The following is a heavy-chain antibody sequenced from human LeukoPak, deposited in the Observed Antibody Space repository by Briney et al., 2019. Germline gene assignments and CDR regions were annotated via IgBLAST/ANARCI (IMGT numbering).Heavy chain of an antibody. D-gene: IGHD1-26*01. CDR3: ATVGSEGNWFET. CDR2: VDPADGET. Sequence: ASVTVSCTRSGYTFSDFYIHWVRQAPGHTFEWMGRVDPADGETMSPGRFRDRVTITADTSTDTAHMELTRLASDDTAIYFCATVGSEGNWFETWGQGTLVTVSS. J-gene: IGHJ5*02. V-gene: IGHV1-69-2*01. CDR1: GYTFSDFY.